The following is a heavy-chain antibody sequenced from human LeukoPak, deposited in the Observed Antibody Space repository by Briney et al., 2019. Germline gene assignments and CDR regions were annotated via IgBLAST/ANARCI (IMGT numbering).Heavy chain of an antibody. CDR2: IYPGDSDT. Sequence: GESLEFSCRGFANDWIGWVRQMSAKGLEWMGIIYPGDSDTTYSPSFLGQVTISADKSTSTAYLQWSSLKASDAAMYYCARHYRDDSSGRRLDCWGQGTLVTVSS. D-gene: IGHD3-22*01. CDR1: ANDW. V-gene: IGHV5-51*01. CDR3: ARHYRDDSSGRRLDC. J-gene: IGHJ4*02.